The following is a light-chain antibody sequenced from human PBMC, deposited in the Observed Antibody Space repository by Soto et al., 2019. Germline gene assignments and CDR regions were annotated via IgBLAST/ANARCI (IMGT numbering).Light chain of an antibody. J-gene: IGKJ3*01. V-gene: IGKV3-20*01. CDR3: QYYCNSRFT. CDR2: AAS. CDR1: QSVSSTY. Sequence: EIVLTQSPGTLFLSPGDRATLSCRASQSVSSTYLAWYQQKPGQAPRRLIYAASSRATRIPDRFSVSGSGTDFALTISRLEPEDVAVYYCQYYCNSRFTFGHGTKVDIK.